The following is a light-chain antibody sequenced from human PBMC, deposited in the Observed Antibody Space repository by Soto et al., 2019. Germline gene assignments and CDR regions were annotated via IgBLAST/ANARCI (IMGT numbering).Light chain of an antibody. CDR3: KSYAGSNTYV. J-gene: IGLJ1*01. V-gene: IGLV2-8*01. CDR2: EVV. Sequence: QSVLTQPPSASGSPGQSVTISCTGTRNDIGAYEFVSWYQHHPGKAPKLIIYEVVQRPSGVPDRFSGSKSGNTASLTVSGLQAADEADYYCKSYAGSNTYVFGTGTKVTVV. CDR1: RNDIGAYEF.